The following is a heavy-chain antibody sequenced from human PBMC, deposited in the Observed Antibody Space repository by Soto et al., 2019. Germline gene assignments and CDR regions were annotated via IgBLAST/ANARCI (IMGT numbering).Heavy chain of an antibody. CDR3: ARDPEILDY. CDR1: WFTLSRHS. CDR2: ISAYNGNK. J-gene: IGHJ4*02. Sequence: GGPVEVSCQGSWFTLSRHSICWVRQAPGQGLEWMGWISAYNGNKKYAQKLQGRVTMTTDTSTNTAYMELRSLRSDDTAVYYCARDPEILDYWGQGTLVTVSS. V-gene: IGHV1-18*01.